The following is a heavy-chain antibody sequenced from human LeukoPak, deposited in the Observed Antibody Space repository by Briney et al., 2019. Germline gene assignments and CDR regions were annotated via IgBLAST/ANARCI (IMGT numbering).Heavy chain of an antibody. J-gene: IGHJ3*02. CDR2: IRSKAYGGTT. D-gene: IGHD2-21*02. CDR1: GFTFGDYA. V-gene: IGHV3-49*03. CDR3: TRWGLAYCGGDCPDAFDI. Sequence: GGSLRLSCTASGFTFGDYAMSWFRQAPGKGLEWVGFIRSKAYGGTTEYAASVKGRFTISRDDSKSIAYLQMNSLKTEDTAVYYCTRWGLAYCGGDCPDAFDIWGQGTMVAVSS.